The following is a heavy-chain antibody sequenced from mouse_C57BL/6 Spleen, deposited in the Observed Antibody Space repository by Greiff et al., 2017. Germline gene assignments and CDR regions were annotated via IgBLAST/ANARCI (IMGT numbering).Heavy chain of an antibody. J-gene: IGHJ4*01. V-gene: IGHV1-53*01. CDR2: INPSNGGT. Sequence: QVQLQQSGTELVKPGASVKLSCKASGYTFTSYWMHWVKQRPGQGLEWIGNINPSNGGTNYNEKFKSKATLTVDKSSSTAYMQLSSLTSEDSAVYYCARGNYGRGAMDYWGQGTSVTVSS. CDR3: ARGNYGRGAMDY. CDR1: GYTFTSYW. D-gene: IGHD2-1*01.